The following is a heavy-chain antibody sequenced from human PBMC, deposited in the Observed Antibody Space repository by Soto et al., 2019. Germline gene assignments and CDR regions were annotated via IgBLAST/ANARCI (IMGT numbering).Heavy chain of an antibody. CDR3: ASYPHYYDSSGYYYWTNWFDP. D-gene: IGHD3-22*01. V-gene: IGHV4-30-4*01. CDR2: IYYSGST. Sequence: SETLSLTCTVSGGSISSGDYYWSWIRQPPGKGLEWIGYIYYSGSTYYNPSLKSRVTISVDTSKNQFSLKLSSVTAADTAVYYCASYPHYYDSSGYYYWTNWFDPWGQGTLVTVSS. CDR1: GGSISSGDYY. J-gene: IGHJ5*02.